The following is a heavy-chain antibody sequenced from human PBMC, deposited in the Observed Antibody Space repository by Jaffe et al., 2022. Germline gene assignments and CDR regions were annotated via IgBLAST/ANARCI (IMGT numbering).Heavy chain of an antibody. J-gene: IGHJ3*02. CDR2: ISSSSSYI. CDR3: ARISYDILTGYNPTKGAFDI. Sequence: EVQLVESGGGLVKPGGSLRLSCAASGFTFSSYSMNWVRQAPGKGLEWVSSISSSSSYIYYADSVKGRFTISRDNAKNSLYLQMNSLRAEDTAVYYCARISYDILTGYNPTKGAFDIWGQGTMVTVSS. D-gene: IGHD3-9*01. V-gene: IGHV3-21*01. CDR1: GFTFSSYS.